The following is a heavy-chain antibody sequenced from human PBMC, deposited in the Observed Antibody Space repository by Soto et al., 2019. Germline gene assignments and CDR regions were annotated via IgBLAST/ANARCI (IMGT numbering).Heavy chain of an antibody. CDR3: ARDAPGVAPY. J-gene: IGHJ4*02. D-gene: IGHD2-15*01. Sequence: QVQLQESGPGLVKPSQTLSLTCTVSGGSIINGDTYLNWIRQHPEKGLEWMGYINYRGTTNYNPALKSRILISIDTSKNQFSLRLTSVTAPDTAAYYCARDAPGVAPYGGQGTLVTVSS. CDR1: GGSIINGDTY. CDR2: INYRGTT. V-gene: IGHV4-31*03.